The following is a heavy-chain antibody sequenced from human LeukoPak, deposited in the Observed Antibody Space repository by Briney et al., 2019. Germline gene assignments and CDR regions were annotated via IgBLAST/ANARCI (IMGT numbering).Heavy chain of an antibody. V-gene: IGHV3-74*01. Sequence: GGSLRLSCAASGFTLNNYWMHWVRQAPGMGLVWVSRINSDGSSTDYADSVKGRFTISRDNAKNTLYLQMNSLRAEDMALYYCAKDKWELPNNYAFDIWGQGTMVTVSS. CDR1: GFTLNNYW. D-gene: IGHD1-26*01. CDR3: AKDKWELPNNYAFDI. CDR2: INSDGSST. J-gene: IGHJ3*02.